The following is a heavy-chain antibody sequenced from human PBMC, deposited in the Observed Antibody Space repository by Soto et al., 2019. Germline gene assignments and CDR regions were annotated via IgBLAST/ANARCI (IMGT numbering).Heavy chain of an antibody. CDR2: IYDSGSS. Sequence: PSETLSLTCTVSGASISSGDYFWSWIRQSPGKGLQWIGYIYDSGSSYYNPSLKSRVTMSVDTPKNQFSLKLSSVTAADTAVYYCAREKGYISGPKNFDYWGQGTLVTVSS. CDR1: GASISSGDYF. CDR3: AREKGYISGPKNFDY. D-gene: IGHD5-12*01. V-gene: IGHV4-30-4*01. J-gene: IGHJ4*02.